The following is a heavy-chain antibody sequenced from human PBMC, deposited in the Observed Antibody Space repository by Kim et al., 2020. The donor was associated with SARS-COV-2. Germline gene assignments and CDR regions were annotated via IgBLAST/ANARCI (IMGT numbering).Heavy chain of an antibody. J-gene: IGHJ6*02. CDR2: ISSSSSTI. D-gene: IGHD3-9*01. Sequence: GGSLRLSCAASGFTFSSYSMNWVRQAPGKGLEWVSYISSSSSTIYYADSVKGRFTISRDNAKNSLYLQMNSLRDEDTDGYYCSRDPAVQIGGSLHYDILTGYYWASIHRGMGVWGQGTRSPSP. CDR3: SRDPAVQIGGSLHYDILTGYYWASIHRGMGV. CDR1: GFTFSSYS. V-gene: IGHV3-48*02.